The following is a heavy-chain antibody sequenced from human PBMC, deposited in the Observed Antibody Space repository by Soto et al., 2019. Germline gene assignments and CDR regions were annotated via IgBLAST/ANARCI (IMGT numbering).Heavy chain of an antibody. D-gene: IGHD5-18*01. J-gene: IGHJ6*02. CDR3: ARSRWDTANHGTDV. V-gene: IGHV1-2*04. CDR1: GYTFTGYY. Sequence: ASVKVSCKASGYTFTGYYMHWVRQAPGQGLEWMGWINPNSGGTNYAQKFQGWVTMTRDTSISTAYMELSRLRSDDTAVYYCARSRWDTANHGTDVWGQGTTVTVSS. CDR2: INPNSGGT.